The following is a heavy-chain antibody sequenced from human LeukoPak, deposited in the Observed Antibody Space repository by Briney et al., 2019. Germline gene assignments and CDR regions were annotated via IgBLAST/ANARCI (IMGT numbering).Heavy chain of an antibody. D-gene: IGHD6-19*01. CDR3: ARDQWLVTAGLGY. CDR1: GFTFSSYS. CDR2: IKQDGSEK. J-gene: IGHJ4*02. Sequence: GGSLRLSCAASGFTFSSYSMNWVRQAPGKGLEWVANIKQDGSEKYYVDSVKGRFTISRDNAKNSLYLQMNSLRAEDTAVYYCARDQWLVTAGLGYWGQGTLVTVSS. V-gene: IGHV3-7*03.